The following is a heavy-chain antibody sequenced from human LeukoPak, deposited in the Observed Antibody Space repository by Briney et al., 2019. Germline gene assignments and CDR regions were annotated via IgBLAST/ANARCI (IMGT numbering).Heavy chain of an antibody. Sequence: GGSLRLSCAASGFTFSTYSMNWVRRAPGMGLEWVSSISSSTAYIHYADSMKGRLTVSRDNAKNALYLQMDSLRAEDTAVYYCARGGDYGDYVGSTDAFDFWGQGTMVTVSS. D-gene: IGHD4-17*01. V-gene: IGHV3-21*06. CDR3: ARGGDYGDYVGSTDAFDF. J-gene: IGHJ3*01. CDR1: GFTFSTYS. CDR2: ISSSTAYI.